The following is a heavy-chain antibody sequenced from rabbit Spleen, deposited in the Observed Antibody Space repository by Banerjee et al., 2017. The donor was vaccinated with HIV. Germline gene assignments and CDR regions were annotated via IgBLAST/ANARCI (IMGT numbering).Heavy chain of an antibody. CDR1: GVSFSGSSY. V-gene: IGHV1S40*01. Sequence: QSLEESGGDLVKPGASLTLTCTASGVSFSGSSYICWVRQAPGKGLEWISCIAGSSSGFTYSATWAKGRFTCSKTSSTTVTLQMTSLTVADTATYFCARDTGSSFSSYGMDLWGQGTLVTVS. CDR2: IAGSSSGFT. J-gene: IGHJ6*01. D-gene: IGHD8-1*01. CDR3: ARDTGSSFSSYGMDL.